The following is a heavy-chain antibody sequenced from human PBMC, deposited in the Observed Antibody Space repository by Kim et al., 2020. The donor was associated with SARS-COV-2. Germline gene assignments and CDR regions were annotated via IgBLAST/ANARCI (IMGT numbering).Heavy chain of an antibody. J-gene: IGHJ3*02. CDR2: ISYDGSNK. D-gene: IGHD3-22*01. CDR3: ATRAYDSSGYSPHGLNAFDI. Sequence: GGSLRLSCAASGFTFSSYAMHWVRQAPGKGLEWVAVISYDGSNKYYADSVKGRFTISRDNSKNTLYLQMNSLRAEDTAVYYCATRAYDSSGYSPHGLNAFDIWGQGTMVTVSS. V-gene: IGHV3-30*04. CDR1: GFTFSSYA.